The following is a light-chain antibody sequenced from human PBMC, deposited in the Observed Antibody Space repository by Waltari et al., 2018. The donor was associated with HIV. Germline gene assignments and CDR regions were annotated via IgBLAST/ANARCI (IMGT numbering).Light chain of an antibody. CDR2: EVS. CDR1: SSDVGGYDY. Sequence: QSALTQPPSASGSPGQSVTISCTGTSSDVGGYDYVSWYQQHPGKAPKRMIYEVSKLPSGVPDRFSGSKSGNTASLTVSGLQAEDEADYYCSSYAGSNRVFGGGTKLTVL. J-gene: IGLJ3*02. V-gene: IGLV2-8*01. CDR3: SSYAGSNRV.